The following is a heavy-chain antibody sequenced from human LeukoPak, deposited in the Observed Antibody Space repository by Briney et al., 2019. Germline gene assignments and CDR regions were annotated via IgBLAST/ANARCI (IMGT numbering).Heavy chain of an antibody. CDR3: ARGVTMVRGVPRGFYFDY. D-gene: IGHD3-10*01. CDR1: GGSVSSSSYY. CDR2: IYYSGST. Sequence: PSETLSLTCTVSGGSVSSSSYYWGWIRQPPGKGLEWIGYIYYSGSTNYNPSLKSRVTISVDTSKNQFSLKLSSVTAADTAVYYCARGVTMVRGVPRGFYFDYWGQGTLVTVSS. V-gene: IGHV4-61*01. J-gene: IGHJ4*02.